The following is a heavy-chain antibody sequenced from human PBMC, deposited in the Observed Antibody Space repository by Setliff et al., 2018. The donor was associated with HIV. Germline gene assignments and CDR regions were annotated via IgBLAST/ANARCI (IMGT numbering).Heavy chain of an antibody. CDR2: LFYSGIT. J-gene: IGHJ3*02. D-gene: IGHD3-22*01. CDR1: GGSVSSDTNY. V-gene: IGHV4-39*01. Sequence: PSETLSLTCTVSGGSVSSDTNYWDWIRQPPGKGLEWIGSLFYSGITYYTPSLKGRLTIAVDTSKNQFSLKLTSVSAADTAVYYCARHAPSVDDYDSTNSGAEDAFDIWGQGTMVTVSS. CDR3: ARHAPSVDDYDSTNSGAEDAFDI.